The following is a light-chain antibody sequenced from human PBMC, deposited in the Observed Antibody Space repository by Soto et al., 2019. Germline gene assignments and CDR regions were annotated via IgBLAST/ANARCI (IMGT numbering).Light chain of an antibody. V-gene: IGKV3-20*01. J-gene: IGKJ1*01. CDR3: QQYGSLLWT. Sequence: EIVLTQSPGTLSLSPGERATLSCRSSQSVSRKYLAWYQQKPGQAPRXXIYGASSRETGIPDRFSGSGSGTEFTLTISRLEPEDFEVDDCQQYGSLLWTFGQGTKVDI. CDR1: QSVSRKY. CDR2: GAS.